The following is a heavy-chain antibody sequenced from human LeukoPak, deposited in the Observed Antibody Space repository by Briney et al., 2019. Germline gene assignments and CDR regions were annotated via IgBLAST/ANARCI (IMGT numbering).Heavy chain of an antibody. J-gene: IGHJ4*02. CDR3: AKDRLSGYTYGQFDY. CDR1: GFTFSSYS. D-gene: IGHD5-18*01. CDR2: ISSTGTTM. V-gene: IGHV3-48*01. Sequence: PGGSLRLSCAASGFTFSSYSMNWVRQAPGKGLDWVSYISSTGTTMYYADSVKGRFTISRDNAKNSLYLQMNSLRAEDTALYYCAKDRLSGYTYGQFDYWGQGTLVTVSS.